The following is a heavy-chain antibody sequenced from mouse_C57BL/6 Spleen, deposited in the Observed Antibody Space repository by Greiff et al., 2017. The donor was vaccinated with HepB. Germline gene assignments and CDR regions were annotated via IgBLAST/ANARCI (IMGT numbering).Heavy chain of an antibody. D-gene: IGHD3-1*01. CDR3: AGGPPPSGDY. J-gene: IGHJ2*01. Sequence: VKLVESGAELVRPGASVKLSCKASGYTFTDYYINWVKQRPGQGLEWIARIYPGSGNTYYNEKFKGKATLTAEKSSSTAYMQLSSLTSEDSAVYFCAGGPPPSGDYWGQGTTLTVSS. V-gene: IGHV1-76*01. CDR1: GYTFTDYY. CDR2: IYPGSGNT.